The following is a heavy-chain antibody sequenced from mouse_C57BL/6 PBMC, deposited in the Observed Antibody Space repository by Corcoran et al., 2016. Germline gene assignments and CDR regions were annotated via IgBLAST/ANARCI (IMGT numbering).Heavy chain of an antibody. Sequence: EVQLQQSGPALVKPGASVKIPCKASGYTFTDYNMDWVKQSHGKSLEWIGDINPNNGGTIYNQKFKGKATLTVDKSSSTAYMELRSLTSEDTAVYYCARGDITTVVEYFDVWGTGTTVTVSS. CDR2: INPNNGGT. D-gene: IGHD1-1*01. CDR1: GYTFTDYN. V-gene: IGHV1-18*01. CDR3: ARGDITTVVEYFDV. J-gene: IGHJ1*03.